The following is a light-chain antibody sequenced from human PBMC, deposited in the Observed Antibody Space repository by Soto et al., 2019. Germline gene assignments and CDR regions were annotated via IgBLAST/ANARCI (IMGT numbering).Light chain of an antibody. V-gene: IGKV3-20*01. CDR1: QTISSSF. Sequence: EIVLTQSPGTLSLFPGERATLSCRASQTISSSFVAWYQQKPGQAPRLLIYGSSTGATGIPDRFSGSGSGTDFTLTITRLDPEDFAVYYCQQFGISPRTFGQGTKLE. CDR3: QQFGISPRT. CDR2: GSS. J-gene: IGKJ2*01.